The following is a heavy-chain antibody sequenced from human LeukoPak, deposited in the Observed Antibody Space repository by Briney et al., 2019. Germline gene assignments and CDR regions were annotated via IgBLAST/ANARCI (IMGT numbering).Heavy chain of an antibody. CDR3: ARGGLITMVRGGIPDY. J-gene: IGHJ4*02. CDR2: ISAYNGNT. CDR1: GYTFTSYG. D-gene: IGHD3-10*01. Sequence: ASVKVSCKASGYTFTSYGISWVRQAPGQGLEWMGWISAYNGNTNYAQKLQGRVTMTTDTSTSTAYMELRSLRSDDTAVYYCARGGLITMVRGGIPDYWGQGTLVTVSS. V-gene: IGHV1-18*01.